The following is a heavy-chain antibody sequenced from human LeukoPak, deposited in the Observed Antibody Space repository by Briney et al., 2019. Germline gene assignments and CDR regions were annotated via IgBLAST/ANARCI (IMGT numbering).Heavy chain of an antibody. D-gene: IGHD3-10*01. CDR1: GFTFRSYA. Sequence: PGGSLRLSCAASGFTFRSYAMSWVRQAPGKGLEWVSAISGSGGSTYYVDSVKGRFTISRDNSKNTLYLQTNSLRAEDTAVYYCAKDGDGSGSNFDYWGQGTLVTVSS. V-gene: IGHV3-23*01. CDR2: ISGSGGST. CDR3: AKDGDGSGSNFDY. J-gene: IGHJ4*02.